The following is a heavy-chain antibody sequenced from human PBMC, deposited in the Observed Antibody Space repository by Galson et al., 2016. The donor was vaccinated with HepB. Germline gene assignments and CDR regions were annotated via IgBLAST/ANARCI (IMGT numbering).Heavy chain of an antibody. Sequence: SLRLSCAASGFTFSSHAMSWVRQAPGKGPECVSAIGGSGDDTSYSDSVKGRFTISRDNSRNTVYLQMNNLRAEDTAIYYCAKRDLRGYSYGLFDSWGQGTLVTVSS. CDR1: GFTFSSHA. D-gene: IGHD5-18*01. J-gene: IGHJ4*02. CDR2: IGGSGDDT. CDR3: AKRDLRGYSYGLFDS. V-gene: IGHV3-23*01.